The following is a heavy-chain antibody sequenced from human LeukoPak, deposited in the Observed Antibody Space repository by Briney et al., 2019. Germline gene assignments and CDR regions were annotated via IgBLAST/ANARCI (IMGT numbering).Heavy chain of an antibody. CDR1: GFTFDDYA. CDR3: APQPPSSGYDY. D-gene: IGHD3-22*01. Sequence: PGRSLRLSCAASGFTFDDYAMHWVRQAPGKGLEWVSGISWNSGSIGYADSVKGRFTISRDNAKTSLYLQMNSLRAEDTAVYYCAPQPPSSGYDYWGQGTLVTVSS. J-gene: IGHJ4*02. CDR2: ISWNSGSI. V-gene: IGHV3-9*01.